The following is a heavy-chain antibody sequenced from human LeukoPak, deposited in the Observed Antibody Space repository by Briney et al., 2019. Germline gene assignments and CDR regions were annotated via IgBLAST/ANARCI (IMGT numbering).Heavy chain of an antibody. CDR3: AKDTSWGVVTATFDY. D-gene: IGHD2-21*02. J-gene: IGHJ4*02. CDR2: ISWNGGIM. V-gene: IGHV3-9*01. Sequence: PGRSLRLSCAASGFTFDDYAMHWVRQAPGKGLEWVSVISWNGGIMGYADSVKGRFTISRDNAKNSLYLQMNSLRAGDTALYYCAKDTSWGVVTATFDYWGQGTLVTVSS. CDR1: GFTFDDYA.